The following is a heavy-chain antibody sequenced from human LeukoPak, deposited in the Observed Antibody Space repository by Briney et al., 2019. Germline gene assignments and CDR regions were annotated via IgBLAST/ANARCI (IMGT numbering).Heavy chain of an antibody. Sequence: GASVKVSCKASGYTFTDYYIHWVRQAPGQGLEWMGRINPKSGGTNYAQKFQGRVTMTRDTSISTAYMELSRLRSDDTAVYYCARKWNDFWSGYPEYYFDYWGQGTLVTVSS. D-gene: IGHD3-3*01. V-gene: IGHV1-2*06. CDR3: ARKWNDFWSGYPEYYFDY. CDR1: GYTFTDYY. CDR2: INPKSGGT. J-gene: IGHJ4*02.